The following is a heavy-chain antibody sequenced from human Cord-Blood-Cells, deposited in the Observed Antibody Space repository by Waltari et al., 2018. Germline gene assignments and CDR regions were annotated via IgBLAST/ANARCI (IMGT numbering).Heavy chain of an antibody. Sequence: EVQLVESGGGLVQPGGSLKLSCAASGFTFSGSAMHWVRQASGKGLEWVGRIRSKAKSYATAYAASVKGRFTISRDDSKNTAYLQMNSLKTEDTAVYYCTSRYYYGSGSYKYYFDYWGQGTLVTVSS. CDR2: IRSKAKSYAT. D-gene: IGHD3-10*01. J-gene: IGHJ4*02. V-gene: IGHV3-73*01. CDR1: GFTFSGSA. CDR3: TSRYYYGSGSYKYYFDY.